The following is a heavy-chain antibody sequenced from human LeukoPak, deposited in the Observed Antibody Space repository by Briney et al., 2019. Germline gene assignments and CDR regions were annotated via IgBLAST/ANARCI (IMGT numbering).Heavy chain of an antibody. Sequence: GGSLRLFCATSGFTFTTYEMNWVRQAPGKGLEWVSYITSSGDIKTYADPVKGRFTMSRDDAKNSVYLQMNSLRPEDAAVYYCARDIYGDEDFDYWGQGTLVSVSS. CDR3: ARDIYGDEDFDY. J-gene: IGHJ4*02. V-gene: IGHV3-48*03. D-gene: IGHD3-10*01. CDR1: GFTFTTYE. CDR2: ITSSGDIK.